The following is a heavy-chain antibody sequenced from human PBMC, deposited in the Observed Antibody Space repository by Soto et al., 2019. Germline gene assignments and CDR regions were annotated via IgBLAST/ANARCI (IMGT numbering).Heavy chain of an antibody. Sequence: TSETLSLTCTVSGGSISSSSYYWGWIRQPPGKGLEWIGSIYYSGSTYYNPSLKSRVTISVDTSKNQFSLKLSSVTAADTAVYYCARWGRGIDYWGQGTLVTVPS. CDR2: IYYSGST. D-gene: IGHD3-16*01. V-gene: IGHV4-39*01. J-gene: IGHJ4*02. CDR1: GGSISSSSYY. CDR3: ARWGRGIDY.